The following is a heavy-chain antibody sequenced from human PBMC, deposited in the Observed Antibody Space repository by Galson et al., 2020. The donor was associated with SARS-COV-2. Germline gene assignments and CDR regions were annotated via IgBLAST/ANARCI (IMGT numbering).Heavy chain of an antibody. CDR3: ARDNRLEPAKRGAFDI. Sequence: ETSETLSLTCTVSGDSISRDGYYWSWIRQHPGKGLEWIAYIYYTGSAYYNPSLKSRVIISIDTSKNQFSLELSSVTGADTAVYFCARDNRLEPAKRGAFDIWGQGTMVTVSS. D-gene: IGHD1-1*01. J-gene: IGHJ3*02. CDR1: GDSISRDGYY. V-gene: IGHV4-31*03. CDR2: IYYTGSA.